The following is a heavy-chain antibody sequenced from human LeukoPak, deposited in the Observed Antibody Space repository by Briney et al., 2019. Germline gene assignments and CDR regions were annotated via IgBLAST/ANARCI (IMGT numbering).Heavy chain of an antibody. D-gene: IGHD3-16*01. Sequence: ASVKVSCTASGYTFTDYYIHWVRQAPGQGLECMGWINPNNGGTNYAQKFQGRVTMTRDTSISTAYMEVSSLRSDDTAVYYCARHTSTGAFHIWGQGTMVTVSS. CDR2: INPNNGGT. V-gene: IGHV1-2*02. CDR3: ARHTSTGAFHI. J-gene: IGHJ3*02. CDR1: GYTFTDYY.